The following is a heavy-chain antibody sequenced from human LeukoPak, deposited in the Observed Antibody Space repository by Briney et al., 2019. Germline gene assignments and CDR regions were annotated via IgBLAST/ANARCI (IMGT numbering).Heavy chain of an antibody. CDR1: GGTFSSYA. Sequence: SVKVSCKASGGTFSSYAISWVRQAPGQGLEWMGGIIPIFGTANCAQKFQGRVTITADESTSTAYMELSSLRSEDTAVYYCATSRIVLMVYAILDFWGQGTMVTVSS. D-gene: IGHD2-8*01. J-gene: IGHJ3*01. CDR2: IIPIFGTA. CDR3: ATSRIVLMVYAILDF. V-gene: IGHV1-69*13.